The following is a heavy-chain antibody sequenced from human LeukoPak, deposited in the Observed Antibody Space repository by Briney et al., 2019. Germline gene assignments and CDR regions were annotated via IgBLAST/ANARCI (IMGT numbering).Heavy chain of an antibody. J-gene: IGHJ3*02. V-gene: IGHV1-69*05. CDR2: IIPIFGTA. CDR3: AREWAVAGDPRAFDI. Sequence: SVKVSCKASGGTFSSYAISWVRQAPGQGLEWMGGIIPIFGTANYAQKFQGRVTITTDESTSTAYMELSSLRSEDTAVYYCAREWAVAGDPRAFDIWGQGTMVTVSS. D-gene: IGHD6-19*01. CDR1: GGTFSSYA.